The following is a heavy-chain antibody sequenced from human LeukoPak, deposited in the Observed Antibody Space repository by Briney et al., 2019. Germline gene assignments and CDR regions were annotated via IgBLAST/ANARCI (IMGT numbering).Heavy chain of an antibody. J-gene: IGHJ6*03. V-gene: IGHV3-48*04. CDR1: GFTFTTHN. CDR3: AKARGYYYMDV. Sequence: GGSLRLSCAASGFTFTTHNMDWVRQAPGKGLEWVSFISSDSGLIYYADSVKGRFTISRDNAKNSLYLQMNSLRAEDTALYYCAKARGYYYMDVWGKGTTVTVSS. CDR2: ISSDSGLI.